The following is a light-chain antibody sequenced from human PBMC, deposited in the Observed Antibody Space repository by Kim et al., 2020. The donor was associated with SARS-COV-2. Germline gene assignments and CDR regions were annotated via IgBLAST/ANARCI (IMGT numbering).Light chain of an antibody. CDR1: QSVSSSY. CDR2: GAS. J-gene: IGKJ4*01. V-gene: IGKV3-20*01. CDR3: QQYGSSPSP. Sequence: EIVLTQSPGTLSLSPGERATLSCRASQSVSSSYLAWYQQKPGQAPRLLIYGASSRATGIPDRFSGSGSGTDFTLTISRLEPEDFAVYYCQQYGSSPSPFGGGTKVEI.